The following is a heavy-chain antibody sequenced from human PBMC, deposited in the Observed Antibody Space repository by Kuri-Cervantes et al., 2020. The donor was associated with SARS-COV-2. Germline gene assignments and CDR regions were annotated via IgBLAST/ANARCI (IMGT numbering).Heavy chain of an antibody. Sequence: GSLRLSCTVSGGSISSGSYYWSWIRQPPGKGLEWIGSIYHSGSTYYNPSLKSRVTISVDTSKNQFSLKLSSVTAADTAVYYCARDGEKAGYCSSTSCYFDYWGQGTLVTVSS. CDR3: ARDGEKAGYCSSTSCYFDY. CDR1: GGSISSGSYY. CDR2: IYHSGST. V-gene: IGHV4-39*07. J-gene: IGHJ4*02. D-gene: IGHD2-2*01.